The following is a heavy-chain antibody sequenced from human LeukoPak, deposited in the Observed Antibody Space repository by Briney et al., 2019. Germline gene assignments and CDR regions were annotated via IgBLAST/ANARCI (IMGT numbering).Heavy chain of an antibody. CDR1: GFTFTYYQ. CDR3: ARDFPVLNV. Sequence: PGGSLRLSCAASGFTFTYYQMNWVRQAPGKGLEWVSYISSNSTSTMYYADSVKGRFTISRDNAKTSLYLQMNSLRAEDTAVYYCARDFPVLNVWGQGTTVTVSS. J-gene: IGHJ6*02. CDR2: ISSNSTSTM. D-gene: IGHD3-9*01. V-gene: IGHV3-48*03.